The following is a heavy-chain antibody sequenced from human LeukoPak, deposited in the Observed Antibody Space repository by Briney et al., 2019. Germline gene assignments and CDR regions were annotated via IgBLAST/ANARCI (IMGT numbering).Heavy chain of an antibody. CDR3: ARGKPFIVVVVAATRQYYFDY. CDR2: INHSGST. CDR1: GGSFSGYY. J-gene: IGHJ4*01. D-gene: IGHD2-15*01. Sequence: SETLSLTCAVYGGSFSGYYWSWIRQPPGKGLEWIGEINHSGSTNYNPSLKSRVTISVDTSKNQFSLKLSSVTAADTAVYYCARGKPFIVVVVAATRQYYFDYWGHGTLVTVSS. V-gene: IGHV4-34*01.